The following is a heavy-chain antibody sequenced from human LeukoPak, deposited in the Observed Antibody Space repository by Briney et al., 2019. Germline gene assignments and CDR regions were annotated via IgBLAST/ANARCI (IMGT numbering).Heavy chain of an antibody. CDR2: ISSSSSYI. J-gene: IGHJ4*02. CDR1: GFTFSDFW. D-gene: IGHD6-6*01. V-gene: IGHV3-21*01. Sequence: GGTLRLSCAASGFTFSDFWMHWVRQAPGKGLKWVSSISSSSSYIYYADSVKGRFTISRDNAKNSLYLQMNSLRAEDTAVYYCARDRMGSSSSYWGQGTLVTVSS. CDR3: ARDRMGSSSSY.